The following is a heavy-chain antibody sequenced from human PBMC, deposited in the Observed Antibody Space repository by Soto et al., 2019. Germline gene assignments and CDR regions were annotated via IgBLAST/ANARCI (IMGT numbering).Heavy chain of an antibody. CDR1: GGTFSSYA. D-gene: IGHD3-16*02. V-gene: IGHV1-69*01. CDR3: ARGWRAITFGGVIATRYYYYGMDV. Sequence: QVQLVQSGAEVKKPGSSVKVSCKASGGTFSSYAISWVRQAPGQGLEWMGGIIPIFGTANYAQKFQGRVTITADESTSTAYMELSSLRSEDTAVYYCARGWRAITFGGVIATRYYYYGMDVWGQGTTVTVSS. CDR2: IIPIFGTA. J-gene: IGHJ6*02.